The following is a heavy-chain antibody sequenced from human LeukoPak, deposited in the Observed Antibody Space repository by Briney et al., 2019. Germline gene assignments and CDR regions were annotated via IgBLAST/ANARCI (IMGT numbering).Heavy chain of an antibody. V-gene: IGHV1-2*02. D-gene: IGHD3-3*01. CDR1: GYTFTCYY. J-gene: IGHJ4*02. CDR3: ATYYDFWSGYYSVDY. Sequence: GASVKVSCKASGYTFTCYYMHWVRQAPGQGLEWMGWINPNSGGTNYAQKFQGRVTMTRDTSISTAYMELSRLRSDDTAVYYCATYYDFWSGYYSVDYWGQGTLVTVSS. CDR2: INPNSGGT.